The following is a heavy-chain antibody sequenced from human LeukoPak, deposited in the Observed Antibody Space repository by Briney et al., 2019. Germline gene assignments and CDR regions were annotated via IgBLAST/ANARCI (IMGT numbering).Heavy chain of an antibody. CDR1: GFTFSSYS. J-gene: IGHJ4*02. Sequence: GGSLRLSCAASGFTFSSYSMNWVRQAPGKGLEWVSSISSSSSYIHYADSVKGRFTISRDNAKNSLYLQMNSLRAEDTAVYYCARDAGVHSSSSFDYWGQGTLVTVSS. CDR2: ISSSSSYI. CDR3: ARDAGVHSSSSFDY. V-gene: IGHV3-21*01. D-gene: IGHD6-6*01.